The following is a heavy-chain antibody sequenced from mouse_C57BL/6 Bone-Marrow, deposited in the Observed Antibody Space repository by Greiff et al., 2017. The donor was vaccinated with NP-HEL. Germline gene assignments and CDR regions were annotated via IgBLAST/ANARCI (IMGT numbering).Heavy chain of an antibody. Sequence: VQGVESGPGLVAPSQSLSITCTVSGFSLTSYAISWVRQPPGKGLEWLGVIWTGGGTNYNSALKSRLSIIKDNSKRHGFLKMNRRQTDDTARYYGARKGGRYYGSSDLAYWGQGTLVTVSA. CDR3: ARKGGRYYGSSDLAY. V-gene: IGHV2-9-1*01. J-gene: IGHJ3*01. CDR2: IWTGGGT. D-gene: IGHD1-1*01. CDR1: GFSLTSYA.